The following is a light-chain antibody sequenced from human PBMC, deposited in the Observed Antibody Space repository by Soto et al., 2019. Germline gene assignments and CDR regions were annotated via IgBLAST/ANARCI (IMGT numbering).Light chain of an antibody. J-gene: IGLJ1*01. CDR3: CSYAGSPRYV. Sequence: QSALTQPRSVSGSPGQSVTISCTGTSSDVGGYNYVSWYQQHPGKAPKVMIYDVSERPSGVPDRFSGSKSGNTASLTLSGLQAEDEADYYCCSYAGSPRYVFGTGTNLTVL. V-gene: IGLV2-11*01. CDR2: DVS. CDR1: SSDVGGYNY.